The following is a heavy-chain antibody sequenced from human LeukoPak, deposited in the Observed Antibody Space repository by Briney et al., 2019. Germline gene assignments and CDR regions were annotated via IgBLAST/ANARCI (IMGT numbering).Heavy chain of an antibody. CDR2: IYYSGSS. J-gene: IGHJ6*03. CDR3: ARVPRSYYYYYYMDV. CDR1: GGSISSGGYY. Sequence: SQTLSLTCTVSGGSISSGGYYWSWIRQPPGKGLEWLGYIYYSGSSNYNPSLKSRVTMSADTSKNQFSLKLSSVTAADTAVYYCARVPRSYYYYYYMDVWGKGTTVTVSS. V-gene: IGHV4-61*08.